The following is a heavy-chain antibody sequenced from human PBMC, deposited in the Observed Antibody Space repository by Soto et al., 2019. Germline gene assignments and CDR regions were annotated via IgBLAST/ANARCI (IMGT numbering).Heavy chain of an antibody. Sequence: GASVKVSCKASRYTFTDYYMHWVRQSPGQGLEWMGWINPNSGVTKFPQKFQGRVIMTRDTSISTVYMELSSLRSEDTAVYYCATAGPQSSSDYYYYGMDVWGQGTTVTVSS. D-gene: IGHD6-6*01. CDR1: RYTFTDYY. J-gene: IGHJ6*02. CDR3: ATAGPQSSSDYYYYGMDV. CDR2: INPNSGVT. V-gene: IGHV1-2*02.